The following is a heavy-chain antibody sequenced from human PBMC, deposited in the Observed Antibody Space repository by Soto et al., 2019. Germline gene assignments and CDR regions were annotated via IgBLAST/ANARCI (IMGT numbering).Heavy chain of an antibody. Sequence: QVRLVESGGGLVKPGGSLRLYCAASGFTFNDYYMSWIRQAPGKGLEWLSYISGTSNTIYYADSVKGRFTISRDNAKNSLYLQMNSLRAEDTAVYYCAREGNRFQHWGQGTLVTVSS. D-gene: IGHD3-10*01. J-gene: IGHJ1*01. CDR1: GFTFNDYY. V-gene: IGHV3-11*01. CDR3: AREGNRFQH. CDR2: ISGTSNTI.